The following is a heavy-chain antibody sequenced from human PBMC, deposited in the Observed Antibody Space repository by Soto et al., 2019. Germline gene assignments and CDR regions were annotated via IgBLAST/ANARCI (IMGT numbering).Heavy chain of an antibody. CDR2: TRNKANSYTT. J-gene: IGHJ6*02. V-gene: IGHV3-72*01. D-gene: IGHD4-17*01. CDR3: ARSSSLRNYYYHGMDV. CDR1: GFTFSDHY. Sequence: GGSLRLSCAASGFTFSDHYMDWVRQAPGKGLEWVGRTRNKANSYTTENAASVKGRFTISRDDSKTSLYLQMNSLKTEDTAVYYCARSSSLRNYYYHGMDVWGQGTTVTVSS.